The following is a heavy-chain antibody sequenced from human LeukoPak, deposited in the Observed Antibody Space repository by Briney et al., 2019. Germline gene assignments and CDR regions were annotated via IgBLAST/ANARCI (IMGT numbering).Heavy chain of an antibody. CDR1: GFTFSDYY. V-gene: IGHV3-11*06. CDR3: ARDRWHSSGWYTGEFDY. Sequence: GGSLRLSCAASGFTFSDYYMSWIRQAPGKGLEWVSYISSSSSYTNYADSVKGRFTISRDNAKNSLYLQMNSLRAEDTAVYYCARDRWHSSGWYTGEFDYWGQGTLVTVSS. D-gene: IGHD6-19*01. J-gene: IGHJ4*02. CDR2: ISSSSSYT.